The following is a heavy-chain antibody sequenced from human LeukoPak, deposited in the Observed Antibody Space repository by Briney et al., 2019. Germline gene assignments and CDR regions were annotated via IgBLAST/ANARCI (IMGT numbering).Heavy chain of an antibody. CDR1: GFTFSSYS. CDR2: ISSSSSTI. D-gene: IGHD6-13*01. J-gene: IGHJ4*02. V-gene: IGHV3-48*01. Sequence: GGSPRLSCAASGFTFSSYSMNWVRQAPGKGLEWVSYISSSSSTIYYADSVKGRFTISRDNAKNSLYLQMNSLRAEDTAVYYCARDTGSSHLGYWGQGTLVTVSS. CDR3: ARDTGSSHLGY.